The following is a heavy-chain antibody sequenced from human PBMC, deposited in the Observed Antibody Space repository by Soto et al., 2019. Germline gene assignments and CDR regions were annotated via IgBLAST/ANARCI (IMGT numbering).Heavy chain of an antibody. CDR3: ARAGSVVRGVIILAVEYYYYGMDV. CDR2: ISYDGSNK. D-gene: IGHD3-10*02. CDR1: GFTFSSYA. Sequence: GGSLRLSCAASGFTFSSYAMHWVRQAPGKGLEWVAVISYDGSNKYYADSVKGRFTISRDNSKNTLYLQMNSLRAEDTAVYYCARAGSVVRGVIILAVEYYYYGMDVWGQGTTVTVSS. J-gene: IGHJ6*02. V-gene: IGHV3-30-3*01.